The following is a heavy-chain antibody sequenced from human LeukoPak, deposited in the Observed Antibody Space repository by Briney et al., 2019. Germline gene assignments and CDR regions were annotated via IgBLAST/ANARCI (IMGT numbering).Heavy chain of an antibody. J-gene: IGHJ4*02. CDR2: ISYDGSNK. Sequence: GGSLRLSCAASGFTFSSYAIHWVRRAPGKGLEWVAVISYDGSNKYYADSVKGRFTISRDNSKNTLYLQMNSLRAEDTAVYYCAREIGSAVGSTDFDYWGQGTLVTVSS. CDR3: AREIGSAVGSTDFDY. V-gene: IGHV3-30-3*01. D-gene: IGHD4-17*01. CDR1: GFTFSSYA.